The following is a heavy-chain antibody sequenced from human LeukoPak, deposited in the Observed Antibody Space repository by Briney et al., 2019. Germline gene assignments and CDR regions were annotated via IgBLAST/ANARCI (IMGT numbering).Heavy chain of an antibody. CDR3: TRSVVTTADFDY. CDR1: GFIFSSYP. CDR2: ISHDGSNK. V-gene: IGHV3-30*01. D-gene: IGHD2-21*02. J-gene: IGHJ4*02. Sequence: GGSLRLSCAASGFIFSSYPVHWVRQAPGLGLQWVAVISHDGSNKFYEDSVKGRFTISRDNSKSTLYLHLNIPRPEDTAMYYCTRSVVTTADFDYWGQGTLVTVSS.